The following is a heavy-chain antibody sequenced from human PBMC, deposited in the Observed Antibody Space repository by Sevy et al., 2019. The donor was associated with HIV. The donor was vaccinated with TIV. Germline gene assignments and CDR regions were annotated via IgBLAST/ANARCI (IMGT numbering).Heavy chain of an antibody. D-gene: IGHD1-26*01. V-gene: IGHV3-30-3*01. CDR1: GFTFRTYA. CDR2: ISSNGDNG. CDR3: ARGPEWELTSFLSH. Sequence: GGSLRLSCAASGFTFRTYAFYWVRQAPGRGLEWIGLISSNGDNGLYATSVRGRFTISRDNSMNILYLQMTSLTPDDTAVYYCARGPEWELTSFLSHWGQGTLVTVSS. J-gene: IGHJ4*02.